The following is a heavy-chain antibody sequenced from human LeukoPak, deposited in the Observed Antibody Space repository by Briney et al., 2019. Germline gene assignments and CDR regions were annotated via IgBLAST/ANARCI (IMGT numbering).Heavy chain of an antibody. V-gene: IGHV4-4*07. Sequence: SETLSLTCTVSGASLSTYYWTWIRQPAGKGLEWIGRISTTGSANYNPSLKSRTTMSVDTSKNQFSLKLSAVTAADTAVYYCAREERSATDGYWGQGTLVTVSS. D-gene: IGHD1-1*01. CDR3: AREERSATDGY. J-gene: IGHJ4*02. CDR2: ISTTGSA. CDR1: GASLSTYY.